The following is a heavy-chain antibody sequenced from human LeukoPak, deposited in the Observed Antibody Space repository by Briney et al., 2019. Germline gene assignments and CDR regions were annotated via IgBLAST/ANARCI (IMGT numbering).Heavy chain of an antibody. D-gene: IGHD3-22*01. Sequence: PSETLSLTCAVYGGSFSGYYWSWIRQPPGKGLEWIGEINHSGSTNYNPSLKSRVTISVVTSKNQFSLKLSSVTAADTAVYYCARSHYYDSSGSHNNWFDPWGQGTLVTVSS. CDR3: ARSHYYDSSGSHNNWFDP. CDR1: GGSFSGYY. V-gene: IGHV4-34*01. J-gene: IGHJ5*02. CDR2: INHSGST.